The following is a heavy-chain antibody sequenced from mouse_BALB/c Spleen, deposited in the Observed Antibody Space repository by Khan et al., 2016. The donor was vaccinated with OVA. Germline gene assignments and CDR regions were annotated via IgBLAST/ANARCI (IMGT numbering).Heavy chain of an antibody. V-gene: IGHV5-12-2*01. CDR3: ARPTTAGYYYAMDY. Sequence: EVELVESGGGFVQPGGSLKLSCAASGFTFSSYTMSWVRQTPEKRLEWVAYISYGGNNTYYPDTVKGRFTISRDNAKNTLYLQMNSLKSADTDMFYCARPTTAGYYYAMDYWGQGTSVTVSS. J-gene: IGHJ4*01. D-gene: IGHD1-2*01. CDR1: GFTFSSYT. CDR2: ISYGGNNT.